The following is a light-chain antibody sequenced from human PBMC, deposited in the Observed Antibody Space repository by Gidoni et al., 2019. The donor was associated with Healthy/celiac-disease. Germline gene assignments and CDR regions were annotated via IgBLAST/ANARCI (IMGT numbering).Light chain of an antibody. CDR3: GTWDSSLSAVV. V-gene: IGLV1-51*01. CDR2: DNN. CDR1: SSNIGNNY. J-gene: IGLJ2*01. Sequence: QSVLTQPPSVSAAPGQKVTISCSGSSSNIGNNYVSWYQQLPGTAPKLLIYDNNKRPSGIPARFSGSTSGTSATLGITGLQTGDEADYYCGTWDSSLSAVVFGGGTKLTVL.